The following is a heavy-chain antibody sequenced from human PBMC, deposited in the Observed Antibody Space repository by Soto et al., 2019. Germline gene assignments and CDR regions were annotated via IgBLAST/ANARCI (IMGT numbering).Heavy chain of an antibody. V-gene: IGHV3-30*18. CDR1: GFTFSSYG. J-gene: IGHJ6*02. Sequence: PGGSLRLSCAASGFTFSSYGMHWVRQAPGKGLEWVAVISYDGSNKYYADSVKGRFTISRDNSKNTLYLQMNSLRAEDTAVYYCAKEVRRGYYYYGMDVWGQGTTVTVSS. CDR3: AKEVRRGYYYYGMDV. CDR2: ISYDGSNK.